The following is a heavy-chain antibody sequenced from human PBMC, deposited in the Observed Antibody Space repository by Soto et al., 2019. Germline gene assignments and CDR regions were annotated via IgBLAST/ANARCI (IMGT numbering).Heavy chain of an antibody. V-gene: IGHV3-30*18. Sequence: QVQLVESGGGVVQPGRSLRLSCAASGFTFSSYGMHWVRQAPGKGLEWVAVISYDGSNKYYADSVKGRFTISRDNSKNTLYLQMNSLRAEDTAVYYCAKEKGEWWLLLRGLGRDYFDYWGQGTLVTVSS. J-gene: IGHJ4*02. CDR1: GFTFSSYG. D-gene: IGHD3-22*01. CDR2: ISYDGSNK. CDR3: AKEKGEWWLLLRGLGRDYFDY.